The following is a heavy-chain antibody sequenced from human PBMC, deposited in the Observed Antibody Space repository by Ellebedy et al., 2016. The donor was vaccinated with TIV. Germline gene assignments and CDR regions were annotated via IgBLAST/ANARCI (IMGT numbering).Heavy chain of an antibody. D-gene: IGHD6-19*01. CDR3: ARDRSVAMDYWYFDL. CDR2: INPNSGGT. V-gene: IGHV1-2*02. Sequence: AASVKVSCKASGYTFTGYYMHWVRQAPGQGLEWMGWINPNSGGTNYAQKFQGRVTMTRDTSISTAYMELSRLRSDDTAVYYCARDRSVAMDYWYFDLWGRGTLVTVSS. CDR1: GYTFTGYY. J-gene: IGHJ2*01.